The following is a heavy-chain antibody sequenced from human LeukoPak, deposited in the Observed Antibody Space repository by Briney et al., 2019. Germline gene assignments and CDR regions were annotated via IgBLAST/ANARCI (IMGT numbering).Heavy chain of an antibody. CDR2: ISSSGGTR. Sequence: GGSLRLSCAASEFTFSVYEMYWVRQAPGKGLEWVSYISSSGGTRYYADSVKGRFTISRDNAKNSLYLQMNSLRAEDTAVYYCTTLTVASSFDYWGQGALVTVSS. V-gene: IGHV3-48*03. J-gene: IGHJ4*02. D-gene: IGHD6-19*01. CDR3: TTLTVASSFDY. CDR1: EFTFSVYE.